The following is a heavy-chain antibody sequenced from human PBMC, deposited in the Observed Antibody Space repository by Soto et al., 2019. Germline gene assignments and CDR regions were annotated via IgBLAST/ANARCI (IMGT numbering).Heavy chain of an antibody. J-gene: IGHJ1*01. D-gene: IGHD2-15*01. Sequence: QVQLVQSGAEVKKPGASVKVSCKASGYTFTSYGISWVRQAPGQGLERMGRISAYNGNTNYAQKLQGRVTMTTDTSTSTAYMELRSLRSDDTAVYYCARDRIVVVVAATLKYFQHWGQGTLVTVSS. CDR1: GYTFTSYG. V-gene: IGHV1-18*01. CDR2: ISAYNGNT. CDR3: ARDRIVVVVAATLKYFQH.